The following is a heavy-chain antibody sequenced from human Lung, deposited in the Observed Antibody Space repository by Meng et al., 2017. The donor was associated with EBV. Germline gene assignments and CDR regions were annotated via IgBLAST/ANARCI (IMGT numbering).Heavy chain of an antibody. J-gene: IGHJ4*02. CDR1: GASISRSDL. V-gene: IGHV4-4*02. CDR2: IYHSGST. CDR3: ARGGTSSAPFDY. D-gene: IGHD2-2*01. Sequence: QVQLQGAGPGPVKPSGSLSLTCDVSGASISRSDLWSWVRQPPGKGLEWIGEIYHSGSTNYNPSLKSRVTISVDTSKNQFSLSLNSVTAADTAVYYCARGGTSSAPFDYWGQETLVTVSS.